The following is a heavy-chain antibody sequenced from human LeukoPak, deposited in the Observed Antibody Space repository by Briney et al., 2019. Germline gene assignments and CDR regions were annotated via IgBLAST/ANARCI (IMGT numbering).Heavy chain of an antibody. CDR1: GGSISSSRYY. J-gene: IGHJ5*02. V-gene: IGHV4-39*01. CDR3: ARRDVAARLNWFDP. CDR2: IYYSGST. Sequence: PSETRSLTCTVSGGSISSSRYYWGWIRQPPGKGLEWIGNIYYSGSTYYNPSLKSRVTISLDTSKNQFSLKLSSVTAADTAVYYCARRDVAARLNWFDPWGQGTLVTVSS. D-gene: IGHD6-6*01.